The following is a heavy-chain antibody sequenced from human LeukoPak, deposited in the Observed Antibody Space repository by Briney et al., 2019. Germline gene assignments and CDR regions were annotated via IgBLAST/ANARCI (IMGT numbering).Heavy chain of an antibody. CDR2: ISTSSIYI. V-gene: IGHV3-11*06. D-gene: IGHD2-2*01. CDR1: GFTISDHY. J-gene: IGHJ5*02. CDR3: ARGKEVVPAAGNWFDP. Sequence: GGSLRLSCAASGFTISDHYMSWIRQAPGKGLEWVSSISTSSIYIYYADSVKGRFTISRDNAKNSLYLQMNSLRAEDTAVYYCARGKEVVPAAGNWFDPWGQGTLVTVSS.